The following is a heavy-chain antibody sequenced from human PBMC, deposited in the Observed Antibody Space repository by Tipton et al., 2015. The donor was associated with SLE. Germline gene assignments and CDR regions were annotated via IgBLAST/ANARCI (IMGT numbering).Heavy chain of an antibody. J-gene: IGHJ4*02. V-gene: IGHV4-59*01. CDR3: AAATGNFDS. CDR1: GGSISSYY. Sequence: LRLSCTFSGGSISSYYWTWIRQPSGKGLEWIGYFFHSGITNYNPALKSRVTISMDTSKNQFSLRLSSVTTADTAVYHCAAATGNFDSWGQGTLVTVSS. CDR2: FFHSGIT. D-gene: IGHD6-13*01.